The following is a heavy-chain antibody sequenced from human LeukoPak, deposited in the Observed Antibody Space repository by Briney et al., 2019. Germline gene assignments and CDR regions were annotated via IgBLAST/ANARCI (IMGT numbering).Heavy chain of an antibody. CDR1: GGSFSGYY. D-gene: IGHD5-18*01. Sequence: SETLSLTCAVYGGSFSGYYWSWIRQPPGKGLEWIGGINHSGSTNYNPSLKSRVTISVDTSKNQFSLKLSSVTAADTAVYYCARDGVDTAIIHKNWFDPWGQGTLVTVSS. CDR2: INHSGST. J-gene: IGHJ5*02. CDR3: ARDGVDTAIIHKNWFDP. V-gene: IGHV4-34*01.